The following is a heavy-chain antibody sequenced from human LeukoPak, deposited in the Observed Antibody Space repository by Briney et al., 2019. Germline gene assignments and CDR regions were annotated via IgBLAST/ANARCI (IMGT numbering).Heavy chain of an antibody. J-gene: IGHJ3*02. D-gene: IGHD1-7*01. CDR2: IIPIFGTA. CDR1: GGTFSSYA. CDR3: ARRLELELQDHAFDI. V-gene: IGHV1-69*13. Sequence: GASVKVSCKASGGTFSSYAISWVRQAPGQGLEWMGGIIPIFGTANYAQKFQGRVTITADESTSTAYMELSSLRSEDTAVYYCARRLELELQDHAFDIWGQGTMVTVSS.